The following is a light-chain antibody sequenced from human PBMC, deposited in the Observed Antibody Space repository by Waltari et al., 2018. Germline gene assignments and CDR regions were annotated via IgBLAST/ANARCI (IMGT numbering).Light chain of an antibody. CDR3: MQALQTPIT. CDR1: QSLLHSNGYNY. V-gene: IGKV2-28*01. CDR2: LGS. Sequence: DIVMTQSPLSLPVTPGEPAYISCRSSQSLLHSNGYNYLDWYLQKPGQSPHLLIYLGSNRASGVPDRFSGSGSGTDFTLKISRVGAEDVGVYYCMQALQTPITFGQGTRLEIK. J-gene: IGKJ5*01.